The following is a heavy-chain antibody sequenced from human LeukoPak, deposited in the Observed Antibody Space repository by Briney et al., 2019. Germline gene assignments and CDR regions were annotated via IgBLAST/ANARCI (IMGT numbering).Heavy chain of an antibody. CDR2: IIPIFGTA. CDR3: AREGYSSSWYSRHGMDV. J-gene: IGHJ6*02. D-gene: IGHD6-13*01. Sequence: GASVKVSCTASGGTFSSYAISWVRQAPGQGLEWMGGIIPIFGTANYAQKFQGRVTMTTDTSTSTAYMELRSLRSDDTAVYYCAREGYSSSWYSRHGMDVWGQGTTVTVSS. CDR1: GGTFSSYA. V-gene: IGHV1-69*05.